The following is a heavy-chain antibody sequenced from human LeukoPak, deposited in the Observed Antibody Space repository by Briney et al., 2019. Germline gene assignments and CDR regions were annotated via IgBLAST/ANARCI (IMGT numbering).Heavy chain of an antibody. CDR3: AGGAYQLMHWYLDL. CDR2: IYHSGDT. CDR1: GGSISTFY. J-gene: IGHJ2*01. D-gene: IGHD2-2*01. Sequence: SETLSLTCTVSGGSISTFYWNWIRQPPGKGLEWIGYIYHSGDTRYNPSLKSRATISVDTSKSQFSLKVSSVTAADTAVYYCAGGAYQLMHWYLDLWGRGTLVTVSS. V-gene: IGHV4-59*01.